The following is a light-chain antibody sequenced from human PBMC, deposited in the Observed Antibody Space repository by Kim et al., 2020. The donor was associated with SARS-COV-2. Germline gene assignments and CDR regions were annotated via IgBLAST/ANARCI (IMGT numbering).Light chain of an antibody. J-gene: IGLJ3*02. V-gene: IGLV2-14*01. CDR3: SSYTRSSNLV. CDR2: DVN. CDR1: SSDVGGYNY. Sequence: QSALTQPASVSGSPGQSITISCTGTSSDVGGYNYVSWFQQHPGKAPQLMIYDVNKRPSGVSNRFSGSKSGNTASLTISGLQAEDEADYYCSSYTRSSNLVFGGGTQLTVL.